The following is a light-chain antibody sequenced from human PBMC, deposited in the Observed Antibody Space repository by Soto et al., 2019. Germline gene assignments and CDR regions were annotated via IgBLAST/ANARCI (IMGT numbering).Light chain of an antibody. J-gene: IGKJ1*01. CDR2: AAS. CDR1: LPISKY. V-gene: IGKV1-27*01. Sequence: DIQRNQSPSSMSASVGDRVTITCRASLPISKYLAWYQQKPGKIPNILIYAASTLQAGVPSRFSVSGSGTEFTLTISRLQSEDFAVYYCQHYNNWTWTFCPGTKVDIK. CDR3: QHYNNWTWT.